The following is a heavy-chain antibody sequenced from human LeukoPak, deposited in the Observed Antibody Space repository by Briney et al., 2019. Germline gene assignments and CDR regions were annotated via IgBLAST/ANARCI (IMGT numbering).Heavy chain of an antibody. CDR1: GYTFTDYY. V-gene: IGHV1-69-2*01. CDR2: IYPEDGET. J-gene: IGHJ5*02. CDR3: ATGPGLHRELHHH. D-gene: IGHD1-7*01. Sequence: ASVKISCKASGYTFTDYYMHWVQQAPGKGLEWMGRIYPEDGETIYAEKFQGRVTITADTSTDTAYMELTSLKSEDTALYYCATGPGLHRELHHHWGQGILVTVSS.